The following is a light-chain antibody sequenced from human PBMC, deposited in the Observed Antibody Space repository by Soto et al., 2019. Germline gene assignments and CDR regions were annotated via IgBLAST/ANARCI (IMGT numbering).Light chain of an antibody. CDR1: RSVSAC. CDR2: DAS. Sequence: EIVLPQAPATLYLSPGEGANLSCRASRSVSACVACYQQKPGQPPRLLIYDASAGATGIPARVSRSGSGADLTLTISSLEPQAFVVFYCQQRCNGPPVTYGGGTKVVIK. J-gene: IGKJ4*01. CDR3: QQRCNGPPVT. V-gene: IGKV3-11*01.